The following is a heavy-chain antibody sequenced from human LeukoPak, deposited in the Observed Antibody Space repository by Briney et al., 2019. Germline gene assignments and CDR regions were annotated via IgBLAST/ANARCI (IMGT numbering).Heavy chain of an antibody. Sequence: ASVKVSCKASGYTFTSYDINWVRQATGQGLEWMGWMNPNSGNTGYAQKFQGRVTMTRNTSISTAYMELSSLRSEDTAVYYCARGHYYDSSAPGGLDYWGQGTLVTVSS. CDR1: GYTFTSYD. CDR2: MNPNSGNT. CDR3: ARGHYYDSSAPGGLDY. J-gene: IGHJ4*02. D-gene: IGHD3-22*01. V-gene: IGHV1-8*01.